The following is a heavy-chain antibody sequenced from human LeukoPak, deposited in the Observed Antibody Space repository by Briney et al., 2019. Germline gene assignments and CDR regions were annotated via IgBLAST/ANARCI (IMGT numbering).Heavy chain of an antibody. Sequence: PGGSLRLSCAASGFTVSSDYMSWVRQAPGKGLEWVSAISGSGGSTYYADSVKGRFTISRDNSKNTLYLQMNSLRAEDTAVYYCAKGKIVVVPALGYWGQGTLVTVSS. CDR3: AKGKIVVVPALGY. J-gene: IGHJ4*02. V-gene: IGHV3-23*01. CDR2: ISGSGGST. CDR1: GFTVSSDY. D-gene: IGHD2-2*01.